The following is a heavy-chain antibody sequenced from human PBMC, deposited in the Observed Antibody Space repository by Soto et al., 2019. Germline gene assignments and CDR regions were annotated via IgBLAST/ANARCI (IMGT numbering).Heavy chain of an antibody. V-gene: IGHV3-66*01. CDR2: INNAGTT. Sequence: PGGSLRRSCAASGFDASVNFMTWVRQAPGKGLEWVSVINNAGTTFYADSVKDRFTISRDDSKNTLYLQMSSLRVDDTAIYYCVRENYYYGMDVWGQGTAVTVSS. J-gene: IGHJ6*02. CDR1: GFDASVNF. CDR3: VRENYYYGMDV.